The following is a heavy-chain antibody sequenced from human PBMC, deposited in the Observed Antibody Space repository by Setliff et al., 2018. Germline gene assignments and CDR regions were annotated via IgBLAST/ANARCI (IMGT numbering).Heavy chain of an antibody. CDR1: GFTFSGSA. CDR2: IRSRPDNYAT. CDR3: TRQASPHPDSSGYYYDLKFYYYMDV. D-gene: IGHD3-22*01. J-gene: IGHJ6*03. V-gene: IGHV3-73*01. Sequence: RPSCVASGFTFSGSAMHWVRQASGKGLEWVGRIRSRPDNYATLYAASVKGRFTISRDASKNTAYLQMNSLKTEDTAVYYCTRQASPHPDSSGYYYDLKFYYYMDVWGKGTTVTSP.